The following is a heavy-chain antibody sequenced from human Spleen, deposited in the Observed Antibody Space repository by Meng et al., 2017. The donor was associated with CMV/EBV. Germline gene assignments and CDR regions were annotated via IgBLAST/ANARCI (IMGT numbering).Heavy chain of an antibody. Sequence: GGSLRLSCAASGFTFDDYGMSWVRQAPGKGLEWVSSISSSSSCIYYADSVKGRFTISRDNAKNSLYLQMNSLRAEDTAVYYCARDNSPSGGGGGYYGDPIPLDYWGQGTLVTVSS. V-gene: IGHV3-21*01. J-gene: IGHJ4*02. CDR3: ARDNSPSGGGGGYYGDPIPLDY. CDR2: ISSSSSCI. D-gene: IGHD4-17*01. CDR1: GFTFDDYG.